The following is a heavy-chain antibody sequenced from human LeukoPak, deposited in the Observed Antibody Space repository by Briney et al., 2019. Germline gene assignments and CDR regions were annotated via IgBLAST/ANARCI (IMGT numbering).Heavy chain of an antibody. V-gene: IGHV4-34*01. D-gene: IGHD1-26*01. CDR1: GGSFSGYY. Sequence: SETLSLTCAVYGGSFSGYYWSWIRQPPGKGLEWIGEINHSGSTNYNPSLKSRVTISVDTSKNQFSLKLSSVTAADTAVYYCARDRELAALDPWGQGTLAIVSS. J-gene: IGHJ5*02. CDR2: INHSGST. CDR3: ARDRELAALDP.